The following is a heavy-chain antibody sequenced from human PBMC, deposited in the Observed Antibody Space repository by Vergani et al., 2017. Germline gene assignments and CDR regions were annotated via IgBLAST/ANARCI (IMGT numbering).Heavy chain of an antibody. J-gene: IGHJ6*03. Sequence: QVQLVESGGGVVQPGRSLRLSCAASGFTFSSYAMHWVRQAPGKGLEWVAVISYDGSNKYYADSVKGRFTISRDNSKNTLYLQMNSLRAEDTAVYYCARDHIVVVPAATAKKGRNYYYYMDVWGKGTTVTVSS. V-gene: IGHV3-30-3*01. CDR3: ARDHIVVVPAATAKKGRNYYYYMDV. CDR2: ISYDGSNK. CDR1: GFTFSSYA. D-gene: IGHD2-2*01.